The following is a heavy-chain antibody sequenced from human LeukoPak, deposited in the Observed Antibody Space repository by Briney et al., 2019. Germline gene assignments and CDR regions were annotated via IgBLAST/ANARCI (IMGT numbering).Heavy chain of an antibody. CDR3: AREGNYDSSGYYDY. D-gene: IGHD3-22*01. J-gene: IGHJ4*02. Sequence: SETLSLTCTVSGGSISGSSYYWGWIRQPPGKGLEWIGYIYYSGSTNYNPSLKSRVTISVDTSKNQFSLKLSSVTAADTAVYYCAREGNYDSSGYYDYWGQGTLVTVSS. CDR1: GGSISGSSYY. CDR2: IYYSGST. V-gene: IGHV4-61*01.